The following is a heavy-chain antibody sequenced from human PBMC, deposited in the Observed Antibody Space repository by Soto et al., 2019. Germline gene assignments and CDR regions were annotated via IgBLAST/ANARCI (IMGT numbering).Heavy chain of an antibody. Sequence: QVQLQQWGAGLLKPSETLSLTCAVYGGSFSGYYWSWIRQPPGKGLEWIGEINLSGSTNYNPSLKSRVTRSVHTSKNQFSLTLSSVTAADTAMYYCARESAVYDFWSGYYMYYFDYWGQGTLVTVSS. V-gene: IGHV4-34*01. CDR1: GGSFSGYY. CDR3: ARESAVYDFWSGYYMYYFDY. CDR2: INLSGST. D-gene: IGHD3-3*01. J-gene: IGHJ4*02.